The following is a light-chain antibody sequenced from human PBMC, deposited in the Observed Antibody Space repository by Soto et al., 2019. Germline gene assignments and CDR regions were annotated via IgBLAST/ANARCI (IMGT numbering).Light chain of an antibody. CDR2: ADS. CDR1: QSVSGY. CDR3: QQRYNWPIT. J-gene: IGKJ5*01. V-gene: IGKV3-11*01. Sequence: LVLTPPHATPSLPPCYTATLSCRASQSVSGYIGWYQQKPGQAPRLLIYADSNRATGIPARFSGSGSGTDFTLTISSLEPEDFSVYYCQQRYNWPITFGQGTRLEIK.